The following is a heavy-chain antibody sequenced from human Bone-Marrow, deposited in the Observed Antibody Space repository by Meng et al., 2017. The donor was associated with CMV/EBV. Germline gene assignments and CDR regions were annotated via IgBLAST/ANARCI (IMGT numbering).Heavy chain of an antibody. CDR1: GGSISSSSYY. CDR2: IYYSGST. V-gene: IGHV4-39*02. CDR3: AREHPYSNYDPFDY. J-gene: IGHJ4*02. D-gene: IGHD4-11*01. Sequence: SETLSLTCTVSGGSISSSSYYWGWIRQPPGKGLEWIGSIYYSGSTYYNPSLKSRVTISVDTSKNQFSLKLSSVTAADTAVYYCAREHPYSNYDPFDYWGQGTLVTVSS.